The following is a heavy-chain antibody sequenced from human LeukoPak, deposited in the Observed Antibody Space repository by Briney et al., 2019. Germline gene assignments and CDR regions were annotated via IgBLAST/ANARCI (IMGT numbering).Heavy chain of an antibody. CDR2: INPSGGST. CDR3: GRVNSGSYLDWFDP. CDR1: GYTFTNYY. D-gene: IGHD1-26*01. V-gene: IGHV1-46*01. Sequence: ASVKVSCKASGYTFTNYYIHWVRQAPGQGLEWMGIINPSGGSTIYAQKFQGRVTMTSDTSTSTVYMELSSLRSEDTAVYYCGRVNSGSYLDWFDPWGQGTLVTVSS. J-gene: IGHJ5*02.